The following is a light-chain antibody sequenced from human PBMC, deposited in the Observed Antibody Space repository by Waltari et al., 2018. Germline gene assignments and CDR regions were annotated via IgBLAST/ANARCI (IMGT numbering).Light chain of an antibody. V-gene: IGKV3-20*01. Sequence: EIVLTQYPGSLSSSPGERVTLPCRASQSVIRALAWYQQKPGQSPRLLIFGASNRAAGIPDRFSGGGSETDVSLTISRLEPEDFAVYYCQHYVRLPATFGRGTKVEIK. CDR3: QHYVRLPAT. CDR1: QSVIRA. CDR2: GAS. J-gene: IGKJ1*01.